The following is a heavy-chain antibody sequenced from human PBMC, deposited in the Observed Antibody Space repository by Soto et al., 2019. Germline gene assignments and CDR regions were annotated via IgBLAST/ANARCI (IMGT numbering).Heavy chain of an antibody. CDR2: IHPNSGET. D-gene: IGHD3-10*01. J-gene: IGHJ5*02. CDR1: GYTFTDHY. Sequence: ASVKVSCKASGYTFTDHYINWVRQAPGHAPEYMGWIHPNSGETKYVERFQGRVTMTRDTSISTAYLELRRLTSDDTAVYYCARDLVRHSRKWFDPWGQGTLVTVSS. CDR3: ARDLVRHSRKWFDP. V-gene: IGHV1-2*02.